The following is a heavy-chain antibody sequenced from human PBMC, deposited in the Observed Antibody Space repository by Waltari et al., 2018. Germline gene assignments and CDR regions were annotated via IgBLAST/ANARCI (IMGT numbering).Heavy chain of an antibody. CDR2: ISGSGDST. J-gene: IGHJ5*02. D-gene: IGHD6-13*01. CDR3: AKDLTAWIAAPNWFDP. CDR1: GFPFSSYA. V-gene: IGHV3-23*01. Sequence: EVQLLESGGGLVQPGGSLRLSCAVSGFPFSSYAMSWVRQAPGKGLEWVSGISGSGDSTYYADTLKGRFTISRDNSNNTLYLQMISLRADDTAVYYCAKDLTAWIAAPNWFDPWGQGTLVTVSS.